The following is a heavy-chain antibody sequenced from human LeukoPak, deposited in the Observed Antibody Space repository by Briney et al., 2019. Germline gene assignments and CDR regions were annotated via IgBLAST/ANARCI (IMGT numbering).Heavy chain of an antibody. J-gene: IGHJ4*02. CDR1: GGSISSYY. V-gene: IGHV4-4*07. CDR3: ATLGYCSSTSCYTDDY. D-gene: IGHD2-2*02. CDR2: IYTSGST. Sequence: PETLSLTCTVSGGSISSYYWSWIRQPAGKGLEWIGRIYTSGSTNYNPSLKSRVTMSVDTSKNQFSLKLSSVTAADTAVYYCATLGYCSSTSCYTDDYWGQGTLVTVSS.